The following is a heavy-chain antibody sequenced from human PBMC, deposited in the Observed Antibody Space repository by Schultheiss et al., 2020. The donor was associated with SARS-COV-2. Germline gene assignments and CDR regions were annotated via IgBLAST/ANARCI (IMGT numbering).Heavy chain of an antibody. V-gene: IGHV3-30-3*01. CDR3: ARDAARRGY. CDR2: ISYDGSNI. D-gene: IGHD6-6*01. Sequence: GGSLRLSCAASGFTVSSNYMSWVRQAPGKGLEWVAVISYDGSNIFYADSVKGRFTISRDNDRNSLYLQMNSLRAEDTAVYYCARDAARRGYWGQGTLVTVSS. CDR1: GFTVSSNY. J-gene: IGHJ4*02.